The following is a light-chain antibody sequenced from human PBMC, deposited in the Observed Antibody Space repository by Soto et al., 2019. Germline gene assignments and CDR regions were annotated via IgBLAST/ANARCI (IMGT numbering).Light chain of an antibody. CDR2: GAS. J-gene: IGKJ1*01. CDR3: QHYNNWPPWT. V-gene: IGKV3-15*01. Sequence: VMAPSPATLSVSPGERASFSCRASQSVSSNLAWYQQNPGQAPRLLIYGASIRATGIPARFSGSGSGTEFTLTISTLQSEDFAIYYCQHYNNWPPWTFGQGTKVDNK. CDR1: QSVSSN.